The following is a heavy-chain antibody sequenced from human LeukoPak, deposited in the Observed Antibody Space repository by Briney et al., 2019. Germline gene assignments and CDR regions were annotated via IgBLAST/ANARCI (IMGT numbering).Heavy chain of an antibody. J-gene: IGHJ6*02. Sequence: SETLSLTCTVSGGSISSSSYYWGWIRQPPGKGLEWIGSIYYSGSTYYNPSLKSRVTISVDTSKNQFSLKLSSVTAADTAVYYCARGCTIHPYYYGSGSSVNYYYYYGMDVWGQGTTVTVSS. CDR3: ARGCTIHPYYYGSGSSVNYYYYYGMDV. V-gene: IGHV4-39*01. D-gene: IGHD3-10*01. CDR2: IYYSGST. CDR1: GGSISSSSYY.